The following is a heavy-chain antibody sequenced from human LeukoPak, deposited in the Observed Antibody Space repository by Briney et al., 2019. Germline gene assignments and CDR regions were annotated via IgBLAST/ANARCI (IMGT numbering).Heavy chain of an antibody. CDR2: MNPNSGNT. CDR3: ARGHDYFGSGNYRYYFDS. Sequence: GASVKVSCKASGYTFTSYDINWVRQATGQGLEWMGWMNPNSGNTGYAQKFQGRVTITRNTSISTAYMELSSLRSEDTAVYYCARGHDYFGSGNYRYYFDSWGQGALVTVSS. CDR1: GYTFTSYD. J-gene: IGHJ4*02. D-gene: IGHD3-10*01. V-gene: IGHV1-8*03.